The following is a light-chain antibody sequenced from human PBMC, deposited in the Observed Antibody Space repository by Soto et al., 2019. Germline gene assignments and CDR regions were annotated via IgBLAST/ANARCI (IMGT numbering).Light chain of an antibody. V-gene: IGKV1-5*03. CDR2: EAS. CDR3: KHYNVDPWA. Sequence: DIQMTQYTSTLSTSVGDRVTLTSRASQTISRWLAWYQQKPGKAPKRLIYEASSLQSGVPSRFSGSGSGTEFTLSISTLQPDDSATYYCKHYNVDPWAFGQGTKGDIK. CDR1: QTISRW. J-gene: IGKJ1*01.